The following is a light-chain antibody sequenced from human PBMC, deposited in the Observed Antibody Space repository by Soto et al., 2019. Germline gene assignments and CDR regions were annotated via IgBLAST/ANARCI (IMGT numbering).Light chain of an antibody. Sequence: EIVMTQSPATLSVSPGERATLSCRAGQSISNDLAWYQHKPGQAPRLLIYGASTRATGIPARFSGSGSGTEFTLTISSLQSEDFAVYYCQQYNKWPPLTFGGGTKVEIK. J-gene: IGKJ4*01. CDR3: QQYNKWPPLT. V-gene: IGKV3-15*01. CDR2: GAS. CDR1: QSISND.